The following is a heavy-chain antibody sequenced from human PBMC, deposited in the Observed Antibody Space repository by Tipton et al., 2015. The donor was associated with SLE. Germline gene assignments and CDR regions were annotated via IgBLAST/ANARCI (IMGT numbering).Heavy chain of an antibody. CDR1: GGSFSGYY. CDR2: INHSGST. Sequence: TLSLTCAVYGGSFSGYYWSWIRQPPGKGLEWIGEINHSGSTNYNPSLKSRVTISVDTSKNQFSLKLSSVTAADTAVYYCARRQWLVRGEYDYRGQGTLVTVSS. V-gene: IGHV4-34*01. D-gene: IGHD6-19*01. J-gene: IGHJ4*02. CDR3: ARRQWLVRGEYDY.